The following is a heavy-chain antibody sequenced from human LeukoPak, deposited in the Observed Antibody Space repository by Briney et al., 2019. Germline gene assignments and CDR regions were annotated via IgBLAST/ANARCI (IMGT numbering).Heavy chain of an antibody. V-gene: IGHV5-51*01. CDR3: ARPKTLGGYNYEFEF. CDR1: GYSFTSYW. J-gene: IGHJ4*02. Sequence: GESLKISCKGSGYSFTSYWIGWVRQMPGKGLEWMGIIYPGDSVTTYSPSFQGQVTISADKSSSTAYLQWSSLKASDTAIYYCARPKTLGGYNYEFEFWGQGTLVTVSS. D-gene: IGHD5-18*01. CDR2: IYPGDSVT.